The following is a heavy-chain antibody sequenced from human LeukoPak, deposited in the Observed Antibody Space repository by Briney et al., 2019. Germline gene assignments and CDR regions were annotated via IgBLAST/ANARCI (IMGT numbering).Heavy chain of an antibody. D-gene: IGHD2-8*01. CDR3: ARHPPYCTNGVCYIADWFDP. CDR1: GYTFTRYG. CDR2: ISAYNGNT. J-gene: IGHJ5*02. V-gene: IGHV1-18*01. Sequence: ASVKVSCKASGYTFTRYGISWVRQAPGQGLEWMGWISAYNGNTNYAQKLQGRVTMTTDTSTSTAYMELRSLRSDDTAVYYCARHPPYCTNGVCYIADWFDPWGQGTLVTVSS.